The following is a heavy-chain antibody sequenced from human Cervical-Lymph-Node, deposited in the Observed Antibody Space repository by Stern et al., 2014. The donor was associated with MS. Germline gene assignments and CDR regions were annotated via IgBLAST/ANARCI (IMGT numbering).Heavy chain of an antibody. CDR3: ARVPVEMATITPDWYFDL. CDR1: GGSISSGGYY. CDR2: IYYSGST. D-gene: IGHD5-24*01. J-gene: IGHJ2*01. V-gene: IGHV4-31*03. Sequence: QVQLQESGPGLVKPSQTLSLTCTVSGGSISSGGYYWSWIRQHPGKGLEWIGYIYYSGSTYYNPSLKSRVTISVDTSKNQFSLKLSSVTAADTAVYYCARVPVEMATITPDWYFDLWGRGTLVTVSS.